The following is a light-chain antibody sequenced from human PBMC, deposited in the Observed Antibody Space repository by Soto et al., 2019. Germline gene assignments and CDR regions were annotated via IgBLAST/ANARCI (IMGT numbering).Light chain of an antibody. Sequence: EIVVTQSPATLSVSPGERATLSCRASQTVSTYLAWYQHRPGQAPRLVIYGASARATGIPARFSGSGTGTEFTLTINSLQSEDVAVYYRQQYAHCPQVTFGQGTKLEIK. J-gene: IGKJ1*01. CDR2: GAS. CDR1: QTVSTY. V-gene: IGKV3-15*01. CDR3: QQYAHCPQVT.